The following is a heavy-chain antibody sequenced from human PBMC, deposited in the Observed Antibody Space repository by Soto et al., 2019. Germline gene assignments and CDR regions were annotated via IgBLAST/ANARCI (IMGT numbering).Heavy chain of an antibody. Sequence: EVQLVESGGGLVKPGGSLRLSCATSGFTFNNAWMNWVRQAPGKGLEWVGRIKSKTDGGTTDYAAPVKGRFTISRDDSENTVYLQMNSLKTEDTAVYCCSTHLSWILSYWGQGTLVTVSS. CDR1: GFTFNNAW. D-gene: IGHD3-16*02. J-gene: IGHJ4*02. CDR3: STHLSWILSY. CDR2: IKSKTDGGTT. V-gene: IGHV3-15*07.